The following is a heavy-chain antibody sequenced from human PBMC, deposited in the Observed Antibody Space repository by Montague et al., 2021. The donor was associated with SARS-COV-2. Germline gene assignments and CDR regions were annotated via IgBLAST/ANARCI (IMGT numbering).Heavy chain of an antibody. CDR1: GGSISTHY. V-gene: IGHV4-59*11. Sequence: SETLSLTCTVSGGSISTHYWSWIRQPPGKGLEWIGYIYNSGSANYNPSLKSRVTISVDTSKNQFSLQLRSVTAADTAVYYCAGDFDHWGRGTLVTVSS. J-gene: IGHJ2*01. CDR2: IYNSGSA. CDR3: AGDFDH.